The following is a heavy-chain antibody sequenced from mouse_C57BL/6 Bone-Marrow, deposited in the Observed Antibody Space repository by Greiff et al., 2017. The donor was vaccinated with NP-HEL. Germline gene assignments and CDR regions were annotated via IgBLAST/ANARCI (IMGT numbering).Heavy chain of an antibody. Sequence: QVQLQQSGPELVKPGASVKISCKASGYAFSSSWMNWVKQRPGKGLEWIGRIYPGDGDTNYNGKFKGKATLTADKSSSTAYMLLSSLTSEDSAVYFCARDYYGSSPYYFDYWGQGTTLTVSS. J-gene: IGHJ2*01. D-gene: IGHD1-1*01. V-gene: IGHV1-82*01. CDR2: IYPGDGDT. CDR3: ARDYYGSSPYYFDY. CDR1: GYAFSSSW.